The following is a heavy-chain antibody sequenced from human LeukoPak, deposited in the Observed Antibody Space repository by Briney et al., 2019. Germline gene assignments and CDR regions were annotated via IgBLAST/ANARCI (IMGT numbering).Heavy chain of an antibody. CDR2: NYASGST. CDR3: ARHLGGRSISPSDY. CDR1: GGSISSCY. V-gene: IGHV4-4*09. J-gene: IGHJ4*02. Sequence: SETLSLTCTVSGGSISSCYWRWIRRPPGEGLEWVGYNYASGSTNYNPSPKSPVTISVDTSTSQHSMKLSSATAADTPVYYCARHLGGRSISPSDYWGQGTLVTVSS. D-gene: IGHD3-3*01.